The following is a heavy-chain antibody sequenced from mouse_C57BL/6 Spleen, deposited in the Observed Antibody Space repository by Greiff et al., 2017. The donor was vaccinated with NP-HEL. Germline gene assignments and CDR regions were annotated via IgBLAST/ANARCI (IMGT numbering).Heavy chain of an antibody. CDR2: IFPGSGST. J-gene: IGHJ4*01. Sequence: QVQLKESGPELVKPGASVKISCKASGYTFTDYYINWVKQRPGQGLEWIGWIFPGSGSTYYNEKFKGKATLTVDKSSSTAYMLLSSLTSEDSAVYFCARYYYGSSYAMDYWGQGTSVTVSS. D-gene: IGHD1-1*01. CDR3: ARYYYGSSYAMDY. CDR1: GYTFTDYY. V-gene: IGHV1-75*01.